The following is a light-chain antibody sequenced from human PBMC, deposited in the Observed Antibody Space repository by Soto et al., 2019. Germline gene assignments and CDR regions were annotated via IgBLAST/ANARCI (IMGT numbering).Light chain of an antibody. CDR1: QDISTY. CDR3: QQLDSDPPWA. J-gene: IGKJ1*01. Sequence: IQLTQSPSSLSASVGDRVTITCRASQDISTYLAWYQQYPGRAPKLLIYLASTFESGVPSRFSGSGSGTDFTLTINSLQPDDFATYYCQQLDSDPPWAFGQGTRVEIK. CDR2: LAS. V-gene: IGKV1-9*01.